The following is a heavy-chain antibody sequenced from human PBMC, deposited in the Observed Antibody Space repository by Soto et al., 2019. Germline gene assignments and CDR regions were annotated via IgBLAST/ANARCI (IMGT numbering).Heavy chain of an antibody. D-gene: IGHD1-26*01. V-gene: IGHV1-8*01. CDR3: ARAAGSPDY. Sequence: ASVKVSCKASGYTFTTYDFNWVRQAPGQGLDWMGWLNLKSGMTGSAQKFQGRFTMTRVSSISTVYMELSSLRSEDTAVYYCARAAGSPDYWGQGTLVTVSS. J-gene: IGHJ4*02. CDR1: GYTFTTYD. CDR2: LNLKSGMT.